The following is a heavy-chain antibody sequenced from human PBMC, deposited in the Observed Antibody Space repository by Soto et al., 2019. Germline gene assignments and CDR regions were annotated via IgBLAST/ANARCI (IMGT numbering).Heavy chain of an antibody. CDR3: ARGPVLRFLEWLFGWFDP. V-gene: IGHV1-69*13. D-gene: IGHD3-3*01. Sequence: SVKVSCKASGGTFSSYAISWVRQAPGQGLEWMGGFIPIFGTANYAQKFQGRVTITADESTSTAYMELSSLRSEDTAVYYCARGPVLRFLEWLFGWFDPWGQGTLVTVSS. J-gene: IGHJ5*02. CDR1: GGTFSSYA. CDR2: FIPIFGTA.